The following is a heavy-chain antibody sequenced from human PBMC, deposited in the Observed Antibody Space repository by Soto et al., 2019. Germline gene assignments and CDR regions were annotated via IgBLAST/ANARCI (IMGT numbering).Heavy chain of an antibody. D-gene: IGHD6-19*01. J-gene: IGHJ4*02. CDR3: AHRPSGWYLFDY. CDR1: GFSLRTSGMR. CDR2: IYWNDDK. V-gene: IGHV2-5*08. Sequence: SGPTLVNPTQTLTLTCTFSGFSLRTSGMRVSWIRQPPGKALEWLALIYWNDDKRYSPSLKARLTITKDTSKNQVVLTMTNMDPVDTATYYCAHRPSGWYLFDYWGQGTLVTVSS.